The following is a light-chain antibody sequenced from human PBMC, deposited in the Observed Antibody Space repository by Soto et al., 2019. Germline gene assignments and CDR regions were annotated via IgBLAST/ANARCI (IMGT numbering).Light chain of an antibody. CDR1: SSDVGGYYY. Sequence: QSALTQPRSVSGSPGQSVTISCTGTSSDVGGYYYVSWYQQHPGKAPKVMIYDVSKRPSGVPDRFSGSKSGNTASLTISGLQAEDEADYYCCSFAGTHTPSHVFGTGTKVTVL. CDR3: CSFAGTHTPSHV. J-gene: IGLJ1*01. V-gene: IGLV2-11*01. CDR2: DVS.